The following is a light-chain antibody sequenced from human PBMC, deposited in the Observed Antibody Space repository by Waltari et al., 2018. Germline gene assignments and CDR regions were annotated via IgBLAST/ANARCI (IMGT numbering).Light chain of an antibody. V-gene: IGLV2-14*01. Sequence: QSALTQPASVSGSPGQSITISCTGASSDIDFYNYVCWYQQYPGKAPKLIMYDVTNRPSGVSTRFSGAKAGTTASRTISGLRAEDEAEYYCTLKRGSNTVVFGGGTKLTVL. CDR3: TLKRGSNTVV. CDR2: DVT. CDR1: SSDIDFYNY. J-gene: IGLJ2*01.